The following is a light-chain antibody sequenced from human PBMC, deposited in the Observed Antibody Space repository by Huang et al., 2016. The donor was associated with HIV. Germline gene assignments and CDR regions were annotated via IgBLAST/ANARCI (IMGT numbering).Light chain of an antibody. CDR2: GAS. V-gene: IGKV3-15*01. CDR1: QNITTN. CDR3: QQYNNRPLIT. Sequence: EIGMTQSPATLSVSQGESATISCRASQNITTNLVWYHQKVGQASRLRIYGASTRATDVPAIFSVSVSGTEFTLTISSLQSEDFGIYYCQQYNNRPLITFGPGTKVD. J-gene: IGKJ3*01.